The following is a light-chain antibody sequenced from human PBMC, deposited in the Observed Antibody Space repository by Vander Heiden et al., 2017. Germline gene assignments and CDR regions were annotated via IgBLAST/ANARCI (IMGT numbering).Light chain of an antibody. CDR1: QSVSSN. V-gene: IGKV3-15*01. J-gene: IGKJ4*02. CDR3: QQYNNWPLT. Sequence: EIVMTQSPATLSVSSGARATLSCRASQSVSSNLAWYQQKPGQAPRLLIYGASTRATGIPARFSGSGSGTEFTLTISSLQSEDFAVYYCQQYNNWPLTFGGGTKVEIK. CDR2: GAS.